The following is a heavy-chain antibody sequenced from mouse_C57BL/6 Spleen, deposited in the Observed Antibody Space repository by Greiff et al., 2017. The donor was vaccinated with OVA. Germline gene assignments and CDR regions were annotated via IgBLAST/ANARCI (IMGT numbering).Heavy chain of an antibody. V-gene: IGHV6-3*01. Sequence: EVKVEESGGGLVQPGGSMKLSCVASGFTFSNYWMNWVRQSPEKGLEWVAQIRLKSDNYATHYAKSVKGRFTISRDDSKSSVYLQMNNLRAEDTGIYYCTRSSGYFDYWGQGTTLTVSS. CDR3: TRSSGYFDY. J-gene: IGHJ2*01. CDR1: GFTFSNYW. CDR2: IRLKSDNYAT. D-gene: IGHD3-2*02.